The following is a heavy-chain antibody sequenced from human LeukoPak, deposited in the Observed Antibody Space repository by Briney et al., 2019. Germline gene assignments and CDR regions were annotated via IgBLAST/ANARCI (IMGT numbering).Heavy chain of an antibody. D-gene: IGHD3-22*01. J-gene: IGHJ5*02. CDR3: VRVYHDGSFESGNWFDP. V-gene: IGHV1-8*01. CDR2: INPNSGRA. CDR1: GYTFTNYN. Sequence: ASVKVSCKASGYTFTNYNIDWVRQATGQGLEWMGWINPNSGRAGCVQKFQGRVNITRDTSISTAYMELSSLSSEDTAVYYCVRVYHDGSFESGNWFDPWGQGTLVTVSS.